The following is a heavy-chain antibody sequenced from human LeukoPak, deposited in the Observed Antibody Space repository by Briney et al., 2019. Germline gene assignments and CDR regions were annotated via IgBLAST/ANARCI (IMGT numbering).Heavy chain of an antibody. CDR3: ASPPVNYDFWSGYPYYYYYMDV. Sequence: PSETLSLTCTVSGGSISSSSYYWGWIRQPPGKGREWIGSIYYSGSTYYNPSLKSRVTISVDTSKNQFSLKLSSVTAADTAVYYCASPPVNYDFWSGYPYYYYYMDVWGKGTTVTVSS. D-gene: IGHD3-3*01. J-gene: IGHJ6*03. CDR2: IYYSGST. CDR1: GGSISSSSYY. V-gene: IGHV4-39*01.